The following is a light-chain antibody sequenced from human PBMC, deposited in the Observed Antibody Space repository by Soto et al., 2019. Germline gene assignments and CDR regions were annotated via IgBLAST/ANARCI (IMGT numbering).Light chain of an antibody. CDR1: RRDVGGYNF. CDR3: SSYTTSSTVV. J-gene: IGLJ1*01. V-gene: IGLV2-14*03. Sequence: QSVRTQPAGVFGCPGQSITSCCTGTRRDVGGYNFVSWYQQHPGKAPKLMIYEVSNRPSGVSNRFSGSKSGNTASLTISGLQPEDEADYYCSSYTTSSTVVFGTGTKVTVL. CDR2: EVS.